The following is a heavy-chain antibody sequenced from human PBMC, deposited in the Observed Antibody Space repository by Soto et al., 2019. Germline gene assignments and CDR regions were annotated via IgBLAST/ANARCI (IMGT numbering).Heavy chain of an antibody. CDR1: GFIFSSFE. J-gene: IGHJ4*02. D-gene: IGHD3-22*01. CDR2: ISPSGSTI. Sequence: GGSLRLSCAASGFIFSSFEVNWVRQAPGKGLEWVSYISPSGSTIYYADSVKGRFTISRDNAKNSLYLQMNSLRPEDTAVYYCARSDGSGYWTVYYFDYWGQGTLVTVSS. CDR3: ARSDGSGYWTVYYFDY. V-gene: IGHV3-48*03.